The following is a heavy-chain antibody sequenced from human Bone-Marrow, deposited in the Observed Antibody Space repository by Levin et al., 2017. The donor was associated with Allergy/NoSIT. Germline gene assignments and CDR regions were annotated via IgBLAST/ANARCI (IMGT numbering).Heavy chain of an antibody. V-gene: IGHV4-59*01. Sequence: SQTLSLTCTVSGSSITGSYWTWIRQSPEMGLEWIGSVHYSGSSAYNPSLKSRVIMSVDTSKIQVSLRLTSMTTADTAVYHCARGNGWHDFWGQGSLVTVSS. J-gene: IGHJ4*02. CDR3: ARGNGWHDF. D-gene: IGHD2-15*01. CDR1: GSSITGSY. CDR2: VHYSGSS.